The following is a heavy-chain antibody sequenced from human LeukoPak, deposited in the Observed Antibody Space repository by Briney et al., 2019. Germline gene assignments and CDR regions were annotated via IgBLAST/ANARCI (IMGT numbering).Heavy chain of an antibody. V-gene: IGHV5-51*01. CDR3: AITYYYDSSGYQTVDY. Sequence: GESLKISCKGSGYSFTSYWIGWVRQMPGKGLEWMGIIYPGDSDTRYSPSFQGQVTISADKSISTAYLQWSCLKASDTAMYYCAITYYYDSSGYQTVDYWGQGTLVTVSS. D-gene: IGHD3-22*01. J-gene: IGHJ4*02. CDR1: GYSFTSYW. CDR2: IYPGDSDT.